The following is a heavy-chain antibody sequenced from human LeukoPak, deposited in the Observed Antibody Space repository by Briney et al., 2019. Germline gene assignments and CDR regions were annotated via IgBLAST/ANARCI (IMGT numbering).Heavy chain of an antibody. J-gene: IGHJ4*02. Sequence: GGSLRLSCAASEFTFSNYSMNWVRQAPGKGLEWVSSISSTRTYIYYADSVKGRFTISRDNAKNSLYLQMNSLRADDTAVYYCANKNSGSYWGQGTLVTVSS. CDR3: ANKNSGSY. D-gene: IGHD2/OR15-2a*01. CDR2: ISSTRTYI. V-gene: IGHV3-21*01. CDR1: EFTFSNYS.